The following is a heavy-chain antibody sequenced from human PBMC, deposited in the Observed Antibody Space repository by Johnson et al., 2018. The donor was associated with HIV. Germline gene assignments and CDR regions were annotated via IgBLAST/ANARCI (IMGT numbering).Heavy chain of an antibody. V-gene: IGHV3-30*19. CDR1: GFTFSSYG. D-gene: IGHD5-24*01. J-gene: IGHJ3*02. CDR2: ISYDGSNK. Sequence: QVQLVESGGGVVQPGRSLRLSCAASGFTFSSYGMHWVRQAPGKGLEWVAVISYDGSNKYYADSVKGRCTISRDNYKNTLYLQMNSLRAEDTAVYYCARACRDGYTCDAFDIWGQGTMVTVSS. CDR3: ARACRDGYTCDAFDI.